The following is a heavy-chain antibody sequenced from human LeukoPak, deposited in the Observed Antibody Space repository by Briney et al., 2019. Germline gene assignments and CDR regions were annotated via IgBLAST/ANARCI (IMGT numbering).Heavy chain of an antibody. CDR1: GFTFSSYG. Sequence: PGGSLRLSCAASGFTFSSYGMHWVRQAPGKGLEWVAVISYDGSSKYYADSVKGRFTISRDNSKNTLYLQMNSLRAEDTAVYYCAAAGFDYWGQGTLVTVSS. CDR2: ISYDGSSK. V-gene: IGHV3-30*03. D-gene: IGHD6-13*01. J-gene: IGHJ4*02. CDR3: AAAGFDY.